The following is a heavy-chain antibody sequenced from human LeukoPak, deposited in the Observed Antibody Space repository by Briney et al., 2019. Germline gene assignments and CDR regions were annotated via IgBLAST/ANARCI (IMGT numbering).Heavy chain of an antibody. Sequence: GGSLRLSCAASGFTLSSYAMSWVRQAPGKGLEWVSAISGSGGSTYYADSVKGRFTISRDNSKNTLYLQMNSLRAEDTAVYYCAKLEGRSMIVGYFQHWGQGTLVTVSS. CDR3: AKLEGRSMIVGYFQH. CDR2: ISGSGGST. J-gene: IGHJ1*01. V-gene: IGHV3-23*01. CDR1: GFTLSSYA. D-gene: IGHD3-22*01.